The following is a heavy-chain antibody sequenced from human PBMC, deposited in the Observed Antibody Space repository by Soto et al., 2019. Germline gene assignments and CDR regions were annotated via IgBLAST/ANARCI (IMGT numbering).Heavy chain of an antibody. J-gene: IGHJ4*02. V-gene: IGHV3-21*01. Sequence: GGSLRLSCAASGFTFSSYSMNWVRQAPGKGLEWVSSISRSSSYIYYADSVKGRFTISRDNAKNSLYLQMNSLRDEDTAVYYCARDRGYTYGFDFWGQGTLVTVSS. CDR1: GFTFSSYS. CDR3: ARDRGYTYGFDF. CDR2: ISRSSSYI. D-gene: IGHD5-18*01.